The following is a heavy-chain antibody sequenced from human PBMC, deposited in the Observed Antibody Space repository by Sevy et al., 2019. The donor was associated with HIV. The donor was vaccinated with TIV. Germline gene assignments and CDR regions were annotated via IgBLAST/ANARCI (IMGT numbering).Heavy chain of an antibody. J-gene: IGHJ4*02. CDR2: IKHDGSEK. Sequence: GGSLRLSCTVSEFTFSTYWMTWVRQAPGKGLEWVAYIKHDGSEKYYVDSVKGRFTISRDNAKNSLYLQMDSLRAEEKAMEFCGGGPSYGSGNFGLGYWGQGTLVNVSS. CDR1: EFTFSTYW. D-gene: IGHD3-10*01. CDR3: GGGPSYGSGNFGLGY. V-gene: IGHV3-7*04.